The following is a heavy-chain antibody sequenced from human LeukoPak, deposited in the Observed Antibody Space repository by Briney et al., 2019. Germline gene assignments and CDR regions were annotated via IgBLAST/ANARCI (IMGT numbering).Heavy chain of an antibody. V-gene: IGHV4-4*07. CDR3: ARGIYCGGDCYFFDY. D-gene: IGHD2-21*02. CDR2: IYTSGST. CDR1: GGSISSYY. Sequence: SETLSLTCTVSGGSISSYYWSWIRQPAGKGLEWIGRIYTSGSTNYNPSPKSRVTISVDKSKNQFSLKLSSVTAADTAVYYCARGIYCGGDCYFFDYWGQGALVTVSS. J-gene: IGHJ4*02.